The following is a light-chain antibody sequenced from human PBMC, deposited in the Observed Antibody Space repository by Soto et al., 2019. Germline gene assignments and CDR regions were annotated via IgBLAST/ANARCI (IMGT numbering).Light chain of an antibody. CDR3: QQYDSSSLS. J-gene: IGKJ4*01. CDR1: QSVSSSF. Sequence: EIVLTQSPGTLSLSPGERATLSCRASQSVSSSFLAWYQQKPGQAPRLLIYGASRRAPGIPDTFSGSGSGTDFTLTISRLEPEDCAVYYCQQYDSSSLSFGRRTKVEI. V-gene: IGKV3-20*01. CDR2: GAS.